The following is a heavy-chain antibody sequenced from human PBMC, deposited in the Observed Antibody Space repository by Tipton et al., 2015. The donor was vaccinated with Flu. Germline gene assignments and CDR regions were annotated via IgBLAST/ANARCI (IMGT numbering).Heavy chain of an antibody. V-gene: IGHV4-59*08. CDR3: ARLMVAGTDYYYGMDD. J-gene: IGHJ6*02. Sequence: TLSLTCTVSGGSISSYYWSWIRQPPGKGLEWIGYIYYSGSTNYNPSLTSRVTIPVDTSKNQFSLKLSSVTAADTAVYYCARLMVAGTDYYYGMDDWGQGTSVTVSS. CDR2: IYYSGST. D-gene: IGHD6-19*01. CDR1: GGSISSYY.